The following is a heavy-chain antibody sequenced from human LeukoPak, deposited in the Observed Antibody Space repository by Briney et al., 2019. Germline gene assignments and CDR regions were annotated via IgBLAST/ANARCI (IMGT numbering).Heavy chain of an antibody. CDR3: TRRFSSRSDGNGYYYGHDAFDV. Sequence: PSETLSLTCSVSGDSISTYWSWIRQPPGTGLGRIGNIYNSANTNYNPSLQSRVTMSVDTSKSQFSLQLTSVSTADTAVYYCTRRFSSRSDGNGYYYGHDAFDVWGQGTLVTVSS. D-gene: IGHD3-22*01. J-gene: IGHJ3*01. V-gene: IGHV4-59*08. CDR1: GDSISTY. CDR2: IYNSANT.